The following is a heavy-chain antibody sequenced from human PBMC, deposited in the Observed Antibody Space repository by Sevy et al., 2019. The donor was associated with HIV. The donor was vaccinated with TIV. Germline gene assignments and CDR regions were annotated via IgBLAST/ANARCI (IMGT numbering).Heavy chain of an antibody. CDR1: GFTFSSYD. V-gene: IGHV3-13*01. CDR2: IGTDGET. J-gene: IGHJ3*02. Sequence: GGSLRLSCAASGFTFSSYDMHWVRQATGKSLEWVSAIGTDGETLYADSVKGRFTISRDNAKNSLYLQMNSLRAGDTAVYYCARGGSDAFDIWGQGTMVTVSS. CDR3: ARGGSDAFDI. D-gene: IGHD1-1*01.